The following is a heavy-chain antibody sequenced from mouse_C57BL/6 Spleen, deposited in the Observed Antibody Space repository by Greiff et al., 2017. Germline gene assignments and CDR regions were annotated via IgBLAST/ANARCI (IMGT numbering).Heavy chain of an antibody. CDR3: ARGDTTAPFDY. CDR1: GYTFTSYT. Sequence: QVQLQQSGAELASPGASVKMSCKASGYTFTSYTMHWVKQRPGQGLEWIGYINPSSGYTKYNQKFKDKATLTADKSSSTAYMQLSSLTSEDSAVYYCARGDTTAPFDYWGQGTTLTVSS. J-gene: IGHJ2*01. D-gene: IGHD1-2*01. CDR2: INPSSGYT. V-gene: IGHV1-4*01.